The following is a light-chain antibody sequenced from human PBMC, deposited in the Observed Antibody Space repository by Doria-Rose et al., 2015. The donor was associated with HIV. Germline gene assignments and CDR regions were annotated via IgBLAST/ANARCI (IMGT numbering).Light chain of an antibody. V-gene: IGKV3-20*01. CDR2: DGS. J-gene: IGKJ1*01. Sequence: TQSPGTLSLSPGERATLSCRASQSSSSTYLAWYQQHPGQAPSLIIYDGSTRATGIPDRFSDSGSGTDFTLTINSLEPEDFALHYCHQYDNSWTFGKGTKVEI. CDR3: HQYDNSWT. CDR1: QSSSSTY.